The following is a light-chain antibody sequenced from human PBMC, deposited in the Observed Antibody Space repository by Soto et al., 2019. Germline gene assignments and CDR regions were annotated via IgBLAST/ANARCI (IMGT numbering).Light chain of an antibody. CDR3: MQALQTPLFT. J-gene: IGKJ3*01. Sequence: DIVMTQSPLSLPVTPGEPASISCRSSQSLLHSNGYNYLHWYLQKPGQSPQLLIYLGSNRASGVPDRFSGSGSATDFTLKISRVEAEDVGVYYCMQALQTPLFTFGPGTKVDIK. CDR1: QSLLHSNGYNY. CDR2: LGS. V-gene: IGKV2-28*01.